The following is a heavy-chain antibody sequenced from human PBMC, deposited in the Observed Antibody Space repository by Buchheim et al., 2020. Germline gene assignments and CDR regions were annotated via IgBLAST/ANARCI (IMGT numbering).Heavy chain of an antibody. D-gene: IGHD6-13*01. J-gene: IGHJ4*03. CDR2: IIPILGIA. Sequence: QVQLVQSGAEVKKPGPSVKVSCKASGGTFSSYTISWVRQAPGPGLEWMGRIIPILGIANYAQKFQGRVTITADKSTGTAYMGLSSLRSEETAVYYGATERIAAAGSNAYGGKGTL. CDR1: GGTFSSYT. V-gene: IGHV1-69*02. CDR3: ATERIAAAGSNAY.